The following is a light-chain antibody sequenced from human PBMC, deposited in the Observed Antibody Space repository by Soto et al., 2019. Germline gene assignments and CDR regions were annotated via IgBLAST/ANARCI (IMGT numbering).Light chain of an antibody. CDR2: GNS. J-gene: IGLJ2*01. Sequence: HSVLTQPPSVSGAPGQRVTISCTVSSTNIGAGYDVHWYQQLPGTAPQLLIYGNSKRPSGVPDRFSGSKSGTTASLAISGLQAEDEADYYCQSYDRSLSVVFGGGTKLTVL. CDR3: QSYDRSLSVV. CDR1: STNIGAGYD. V-gene: IGLV1-40*01.